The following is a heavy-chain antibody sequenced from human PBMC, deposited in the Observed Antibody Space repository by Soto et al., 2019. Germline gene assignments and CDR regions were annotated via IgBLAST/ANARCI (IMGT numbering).Heavy chain of an antibody. CDR2: IRGSGFRT. CDR1: GFTFSSYA. V-gene: IGHV3-23*01. D-gene: IGHD6-13*01. J-gene: IGHJ3*02. CDR3: AKDAIAAAGTPNDSSDI. Sequence: EVQVLESGGGLVQPGGSLRLSCAASGFTFSSYAMSWVRQAPGKGVEWVSGIRGSGFRTYYADSVKGRFTISRDNSKDTLYLQMNSLRVEDTAVYYCAKDAIAAAGTPNDSSDIWGQGKRVTVSS.